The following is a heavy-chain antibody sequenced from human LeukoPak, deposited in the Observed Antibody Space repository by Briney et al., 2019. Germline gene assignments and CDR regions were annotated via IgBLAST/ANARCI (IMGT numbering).Heavy chain of an antibody. CDR3: ARGGAARPYYFDY. J-gene: IGHJ4*02. CDR1: GGSISSGSYY. Sequence: SETLSLTCTVSGGSISSGSYYWSWIRQPAGKGLEWIGRIYTSGSTNYNPSLRSRVTISVDTSKNQFSLRLSSVTAADTAVYYCARGGAARPYYFDYWGQGTLVTVSS. V-gene: IGHV4-61*02. CDR2: IYTSGST. D-gene: IGHD6-6*01.